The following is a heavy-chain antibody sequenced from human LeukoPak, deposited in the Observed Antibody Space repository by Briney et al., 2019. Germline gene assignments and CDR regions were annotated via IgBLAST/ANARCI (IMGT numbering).Heavy chain of an antibody. V-gene: IGHV2-70*11. J-gene: IGHJ4*02. Sequence: SGPTLVNPTQTLTLTCTFSGFSLSTSGMCVSWIRQPPGKALEWLARIDWDDDKYYSASLKTRLTISKDTSKNQVVLTMTNMDPVDTATYYCARIRGSSWYSDYWGQGTLVTVSS. D-gene: IGHD6-13*01. CDR3: ARIRGSSWYSDY. CDR2: IDWDDDK. CDR1: GFSLSTSGMC.